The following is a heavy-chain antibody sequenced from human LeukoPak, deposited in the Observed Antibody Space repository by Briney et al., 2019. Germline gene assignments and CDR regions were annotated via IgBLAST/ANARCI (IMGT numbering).Heavy chain of an antibody. Sequence: GGSLTLSCAASGFTFSSYAMSWVRQAPGKGLEWVSAISGSGGSTYYADSVKGRFTISRDNSKNTLYLQMNSLRAEDTAVYYCAKGSGWYDRYYFDYWGQETLVTVSS. V-gene: IGHV3-23*01. D-gene: IGHD6-19*01. CDR3: AKGSGWYDRYYFDY. CDR1: GFTFSSYA. CDR2: ISGSGGST. J-gene: IGHJ4*02.